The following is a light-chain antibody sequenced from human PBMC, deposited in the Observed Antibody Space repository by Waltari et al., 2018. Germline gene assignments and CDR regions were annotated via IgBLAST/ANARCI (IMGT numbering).Light chain of an antibody. J-gene: IGKJ4*01. CDR2: WAS. V-gene: IGKV4-1*01. CDR1: ESVLYSPNNKNH. CDR3: QQYYNTPLT. Sequence: DIVMTQSPESLAVSLGERATISCKTSESVLYSPNNKNHLAWYQQKPGQPPRLLLYWASTRESGVPDRFIGSESETDFTLTVTSLQAEDVAVYYCQQYYNTPLTFGGGTKVEVK.